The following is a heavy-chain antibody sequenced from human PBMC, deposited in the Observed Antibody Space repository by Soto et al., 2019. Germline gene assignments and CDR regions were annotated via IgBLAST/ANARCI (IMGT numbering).Heavy chain of an antibody. CDR2: IIPIFGTA. V-gene: IGHV1-69*13. D-gene: IGHD3-3*01. CDR3: ASRIDFNDNPGPGGEFDY. CDR1: GGTFSSYA. Sequence: GDSVKVSCKASGGTFSSYAISWVRQAPGQGLEWMGGIIPIFGTANYAQKFQGRVTITADESTSTAYMELSSLRSEDTAVYYCASRIDFNDNPGPGGEFDYWGQGTLVTVSS. J-gene: IGHJ4*02.